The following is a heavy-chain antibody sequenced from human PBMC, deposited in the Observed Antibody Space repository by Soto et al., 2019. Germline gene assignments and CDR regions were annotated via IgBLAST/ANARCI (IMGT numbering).Heavy chain of an antibody. CDR2: ISAYNVNT. V-gene: IGHV1-18*01. D-gene: IGHD3-22*01. CDR1: GSTFTSYG. J-gene: IGHJ6*02. CDR3: ARDSGYSYYYYYGMDV. Sequence: ASLKVYCKPSGSTFTSYGISWVRHAPGQGLELMGWISAYNVNTNYAQKLQGRVTMTTDTSTSTAYMELRSLRSDDTAVYYCARDSGYSYYYYYGMDVWGQGTTVTVSS.